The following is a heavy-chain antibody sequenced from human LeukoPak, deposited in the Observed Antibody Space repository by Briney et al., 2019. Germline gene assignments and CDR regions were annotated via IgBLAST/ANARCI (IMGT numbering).Heavy chain of an antibody. CDR3: ARDGVNYYDISGYDI. Sequence: GGSLRLSCAASGFTFSSYGMHWVRQAPGKGLEWVAFIRYDGSNKDYTDSVKGRFTISRDNSKNTLYLQMNSLRAEDTAVYYCARDGVNYYDISGYDIWGRGTLVTVSS. CDR1: GFTFSSYG. D-gene: IGHD3-22*01. V-gene: IGHV3-30*02. CDR2: IRYDGSNK. J-gene: IGHJ4*02.